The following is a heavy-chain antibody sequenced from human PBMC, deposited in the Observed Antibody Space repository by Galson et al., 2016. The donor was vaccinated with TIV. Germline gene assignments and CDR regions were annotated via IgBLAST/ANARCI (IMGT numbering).Heavy chain of an antibody. CDR3: ARDPTYYDTNGWGH. CDR2: MNPYSGDT. CDR1: GYTFSSSD. V-gene: IGHV1-8*01. D-gene: IGHD3-22*01. Sequence: SVKVSCKASGYTFSSSDINWVRQATGQGLEWMGWMNPYSGDTGYAQKFQGRVTMTRDTSTSTAYMELNNLRSDDTAVYYCARDPTYYDTNGWGHGGQGTLVIVSS. J-gene: IGHJ4*02.